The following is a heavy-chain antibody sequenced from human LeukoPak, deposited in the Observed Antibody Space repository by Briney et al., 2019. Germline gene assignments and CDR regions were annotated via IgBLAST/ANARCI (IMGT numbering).Heavy chain of an antibody. J-gene: IGHJ4*02. D-gene: IGHD1-7*01. Sequence: EASVKVSCKASGYTFTSYGISWVRQAPGQGLEWMGGIIPIFGTADYAQKFQGRVTITADESTSTAYMELSSLRSEDTAVYYCARRGKMDITGTTEYFDYWGQGTLVTVSS. V-gene: IGHV1-69*13. CDR2: IIPIFGTA. CDR3: ARRGKMDITGTTEYFDY. CDR1: GYTFTSYG.